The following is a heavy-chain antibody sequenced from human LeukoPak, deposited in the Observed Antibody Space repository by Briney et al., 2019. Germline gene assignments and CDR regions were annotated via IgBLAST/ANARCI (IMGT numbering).Heavy chain of an antibody. CDR3: ARAALDYYYYYYMDV. V-gene: IGHV3-33*01. Sequence: PGRSLRLSCAASGFTFSSYGMHWVRQAPGKGLEWVAVIWYDGSNKYYADSVKGRFTISRDNSKNTLYLQMNSLRAEDTAVYYCARAALDYYYYYYMDVWGKGTTVTVSS. CDR2: IWYDGSNK. CDR1: GFTFSSYG. D-gene: IGHD3-16*01. J-gene: IGHJ6*03.